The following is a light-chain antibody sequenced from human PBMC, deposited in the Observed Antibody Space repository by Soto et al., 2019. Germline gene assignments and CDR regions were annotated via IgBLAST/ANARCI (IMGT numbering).Light chain of an antibody. CDR1: SSNVGDYNY. Sequence: QSALTQPASVSGSPGQSITISCTGTSSNVGDYNYVSWYQQNPGKAPKLMIYDVSNRPSGVSNRFSGSKSGNTASLTISGLQAEDEADYYCSSYTSSGTLVFGTGTKLTVL. V-gene: IGLV2-14*01. J-gene: IGLJ1*01. CDR3: SSYTSSGTLV. CDR2: DVS.